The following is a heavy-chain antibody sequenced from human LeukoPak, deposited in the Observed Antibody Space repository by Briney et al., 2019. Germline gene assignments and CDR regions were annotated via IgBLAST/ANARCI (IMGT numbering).Heavy chain of an antibody. D-gene: IGHD1-26*01. CDR1: GGTFSSYA. J-gene: IGHJ6*02. CDR2: IIPIFGIA. V-gene: IGHV1-69*13. CDR3: ARGRDSGYDYGMDV. Sequence: SVKVPCKASGGTFSSYAISWVRQAPGQGLEWMGGIIPIFGIANYAQKFQGRVTITADESTSTAYMELSSLRSEDTAVYYCARGRDSGYDYGMDVWGQGATVTVSS.